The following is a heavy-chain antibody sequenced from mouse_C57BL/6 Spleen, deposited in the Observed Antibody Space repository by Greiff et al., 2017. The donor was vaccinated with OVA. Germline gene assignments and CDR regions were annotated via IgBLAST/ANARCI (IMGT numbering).Heavy chain of an antibody. D-gene: IGHD3-2*02. V-gene: IGHV1-69*01. J-gene: IGHJ3*01. CDR1: GYTFTSYW. CDR2: IDPSDSYT. CDR3: ARSQGAWFAY. Sequence: QVQLQQPGAELVMPGASVKLSCKASGYTFTSYWMHWVKQRPGQGLEWIGEIDPSDSYTNYNQKFKSKATLTVDKPSSTAYMQLSSLTSEDSAVYYCARSQGAWFAYWGQGTLVTVSA.